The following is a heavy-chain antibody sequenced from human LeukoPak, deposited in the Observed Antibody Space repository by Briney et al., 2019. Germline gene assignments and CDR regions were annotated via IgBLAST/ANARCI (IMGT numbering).Heavy chain of an antibody. J-gene: IGHJ5*02. D-gene: IGHD6-13*01. CDR3: AREASNWYEVWFDP. CDR2: IKQDGSEK. Sequence: GGSLRLSCAASGFTFSIYWMSWARQDPGKGLEWVANIKQDGSEKYYVDSVKCRFTTPKDNAKNSLYLQMNSLRAEDTAVYYCAREASNWYEVWFDPWGQGTLVTVSS. CDR1: GFTFSIYW. V-gene: IGHV3-7*01.